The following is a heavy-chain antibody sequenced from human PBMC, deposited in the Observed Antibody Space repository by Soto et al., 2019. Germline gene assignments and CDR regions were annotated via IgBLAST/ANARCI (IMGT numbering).Heavy chain of an antibody. V-gene: IGHV1-69*10. D-gene: IGHD6-19*01. CDR2: IIPILGIA. J-gene: IGHJ1*01. Sequence: SVKVSCKASGGTFSSYAISWVRQAPGQGLEWMGGIIPILGIANYAQKFQGRVTITADKSTSTAYMELSSLRSEDTAVYYCAREGYSSGWYSGYFQHWGQGTLVTVSS. CDR1: GGTFSSYA. CDR3: AREGYSSGWYSGYFQH.